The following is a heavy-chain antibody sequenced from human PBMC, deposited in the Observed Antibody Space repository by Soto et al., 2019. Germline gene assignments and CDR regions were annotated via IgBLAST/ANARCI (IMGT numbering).Heavy chain of an antibody. J-gene: IGHJ4*02. CDR3: AKEIVVVVAASMAFDY. D-gene: IGHD2-15*01. CDR2: ISGSGGST. Sequence: GESLKISCAASGFTFSSYAMSWVRQAPGKGLEWVSAISGSGGSTYYADSVKGRFTISRDNSKNTLYLQMNSLRAEDTAVYYCAKEIVVVVAASMAFDYWGQGTLVTVSS. CDR1: GFTFSSYA. V-gene: IGHV3-23*01.